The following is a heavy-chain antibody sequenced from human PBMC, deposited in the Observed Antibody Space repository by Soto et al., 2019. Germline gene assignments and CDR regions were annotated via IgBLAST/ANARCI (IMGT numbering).Heavy chain of an antibody. CDR3: ARVVGSTYYDSSGGMDV. D-gene: IGHD3-3*01. CDR2: IKQDGSEK. Sequence: GGSLRLSCAASGFTFSSYWMSWVRQAPGKGLEWVANIKQDGSEKYYVDSVKGRFTISRDNAKNSLYLQMNSLRAEDTAVYYCARVVGSTYYDSSGGMDVWGQGTTVTVSS. V-gene: IGHV3-7*01. J-gene: IGHJ6*02. CDR1: GFTFSSYW.